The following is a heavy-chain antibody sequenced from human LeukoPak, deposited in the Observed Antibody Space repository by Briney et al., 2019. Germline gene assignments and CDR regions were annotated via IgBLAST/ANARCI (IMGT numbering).Heavy chain of an antibody. CDR2: INLSGGNP. D-gene: IGHD3-10*01. J-gene: IGHJ4*02. Sequence: ASVKVSCKASGDTFTKYHMHWVRQAPEQGLQWMGLINLSGGNPLYAQNFQGRVTMTWDTSTSTGYMDLSSLRSEDTAVYFCAIEYTGSSYLDHWGQGTLVTVSS. CDR3: AIEYTGSSYLDH. V-gene: IGHV1-46*01. CDR1: GDTFTKYH.